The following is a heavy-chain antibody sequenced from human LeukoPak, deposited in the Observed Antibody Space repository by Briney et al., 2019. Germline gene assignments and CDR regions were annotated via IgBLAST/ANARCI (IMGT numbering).Heavy chain of an antibody. J-gene: IGHJ4*02. CDR2: INWNGGST. CDR3: ARDWGSGSSHHY. V-gene: IGHV3-20*04. Sequence: GGSLRLSCAASGFTFDDYGMSWVRHAPGKGLEWVSGINWNGGSTGYADSVKGRFTISRDNAKNSLYLQMNSLRAEDTALYYCARDWGSGSSHHYWGQGTLVTVSS. CDR1: GFTFDDYG. D-gene: IGHD1-26*01.